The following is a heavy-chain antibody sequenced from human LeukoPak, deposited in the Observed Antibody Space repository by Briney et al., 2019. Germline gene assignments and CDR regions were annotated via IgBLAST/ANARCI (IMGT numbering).Heavy chain of an antibody. CDR2: IYYSGST. CDR3: ARIGGNDY. Sequence: ASETLSLTCTVSGGSISTYYWSWIRQPPGKGLEWIGYIYYSGSTNYNPSLKSRVTISVDTSKNQFSLKLTSVTAADTAVYYCARIGGNDYWGQGTLVTVSS. V-gene: IGHV4-59*12. CDR1: GGSISTYY. J-gene: IGHJ4*02. D-gene: IGHD4-23*01.